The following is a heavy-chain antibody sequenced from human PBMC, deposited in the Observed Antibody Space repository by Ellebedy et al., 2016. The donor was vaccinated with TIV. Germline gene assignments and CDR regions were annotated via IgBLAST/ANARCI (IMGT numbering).Heavy chain of an antibody. J-gene: IGHJ3*01. CDR3: ARDFHDYGIDPFDV. Sequence: SETLSLTCTVSNGSISSGFYYRGWIRQPPGTGLEYIGYIYYSGRVDYNPSLKSRVTISVDMSKNQFSLKLSSVTAADTAMYYCARDFHDYGIDPFDVWGQGIMVTVSS. D-gene: IGHD4-17*01. CDR1: NGSISSGFYY. CDR2: IYYSGRV. V-gene: IGHV4-31*03.